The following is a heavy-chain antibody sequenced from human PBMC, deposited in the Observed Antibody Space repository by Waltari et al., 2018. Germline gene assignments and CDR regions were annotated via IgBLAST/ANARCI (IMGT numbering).Heavy chain of an antibody. CDR3: ASHGPWTFNY. CDR2: IKEDGSGT. Sequence: EVQLVESGGGLVQPGGSLRLSCAASGLTFRSYWMSWVRQAPVKGLEWVAGIKEDGSGTYDVDSVKGRFTISRDNAKNSLYLHMNSLRAEDTAVYYCASHGPWTFNYWGQGTLVTVSS. V-gene: IGHV3-7*01. CDR1: GLTFRSYW. D-gene: IGHD1-1*01. J-gene: IGHJ4*02.